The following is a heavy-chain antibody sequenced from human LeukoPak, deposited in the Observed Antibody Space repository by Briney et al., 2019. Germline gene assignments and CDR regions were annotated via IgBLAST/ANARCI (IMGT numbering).Heavy chain of an antibody. CDR3: ARDYCSSTSCQDDYYYYYYMVV. D-gene: IGHD2-2*01. Sequence: ASVKASCKASGYTFTSYDINWVRQATGQGLEWMGWMNPNSGNTGYAQKFQGRVTMTRNTSISTAYMELSSLRSEETAVYYCARDYCSSTSCQDDYYYYYYMVVWGKGTTVTVAS. V-gene: IGHV1-8*01. J-gene: IGHJ6*03. CDR1: GYTFTSYD. CDR2: MNPNSGNT.